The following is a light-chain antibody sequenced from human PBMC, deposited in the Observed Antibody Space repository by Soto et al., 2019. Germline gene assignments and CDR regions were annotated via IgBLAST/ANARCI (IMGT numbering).Light chain of an antibody. CDR2: DVS. Sequence: QSALTQPASVSGSPGQSITISCTGTSSDVGGYNYVSWYQQHPGKAPKLMIYDVSNRPSGVSNRFSGSKSGNTASLTISGLQAEDEADYYCSSYTRSSNPGVFGTGTKLTVL. V-gene: IGLV2-14*01. CDR1: SSDVGGYNY. CDR3: SSYTRSSNPGV. J-gene: IGLJ1*01.